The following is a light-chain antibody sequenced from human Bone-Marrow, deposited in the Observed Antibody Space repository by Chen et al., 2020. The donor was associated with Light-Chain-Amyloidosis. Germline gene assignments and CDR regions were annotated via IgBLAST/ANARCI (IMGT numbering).Light chain of an antibody. CDR3: QSADSSGTYEVI. CDR1: DLPTED. CDR2: RGT. Sequence: SYELTQPPSVSVSPGPTARLTCSGDDLPTEDANWYQHKPGPAAVLVIHRGTERPSGISERFAGSSSGTTATLTISGVQAEDEADYHCQSADSSGTYEVIFGGGTKLTVL. V-gene: IGLV3-25*03. J-gene: IGLJ2*01.